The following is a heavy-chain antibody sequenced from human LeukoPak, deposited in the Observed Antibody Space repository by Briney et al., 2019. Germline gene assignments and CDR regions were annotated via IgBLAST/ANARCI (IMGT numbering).Heavy chain of an antibody. CDR1: GGSNNNYY. J-gene: IGHJ3*02. Sequence: PSETLSLTCSVSGGSNNNYYWSWIRQPPGKGLEWIGHIFYGGSTNYNPSLKSRVTISLVMSKNQISLKLSSVTTADTAMYYCARTDDAFHIWGHGTTVTVSS. CDR2: IFYGGST. CDR3: ARTDDAFHI. D-gene: IGHD2-21*02. V-gene: IGHV4-59*01.